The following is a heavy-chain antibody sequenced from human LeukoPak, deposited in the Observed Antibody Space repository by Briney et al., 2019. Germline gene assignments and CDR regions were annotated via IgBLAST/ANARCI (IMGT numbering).Heavy chain of an antibody. CDR1: GFTFSSYV. D-gene: IGHD1-26*01. CDR2: ISYDGSNE. J-gene: IGHJ4*02. Sequence: GGSLRLSCAASGFTFSSYVMHWVRQAPGKGLEWVAIISYDGSNEYYADSVKGRFTISRDNSKNTLYLQMNSLRPEDTAVYYCARGGDSGNYHYYFDYWGQGTLVTVSS. CDR3: ARGGDSGNYHYYFDY. V-gene: IGHV3-30*04.